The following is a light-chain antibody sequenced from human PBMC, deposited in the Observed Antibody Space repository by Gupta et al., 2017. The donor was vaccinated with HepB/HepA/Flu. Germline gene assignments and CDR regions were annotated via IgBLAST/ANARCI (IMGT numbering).Light chain of an antibody. CDR1: QAISNW. CDR2: AAS. CDR3: CQASSLGPT. J-gene: IGKJ4*01. Sequence: DIQMTQSPSSVSASVGDRVTITCRASQAISNWLAWYHQKPGKVPKLLLYAASRCQRSVSSTFSGSRSSGAFTLIIISLLRPDFVTTYCCQASSLGPTFGGGTMVEMK. V-gene: IGKV1-12*01.